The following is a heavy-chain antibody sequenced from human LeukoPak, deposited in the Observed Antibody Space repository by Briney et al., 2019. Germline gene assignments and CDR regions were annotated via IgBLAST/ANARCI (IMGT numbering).Heavy chain of an antibody. CDR1: GYTFTGYY. D-gene: IGHD4-17*01. J-gene: IGHJ4*02. CDR2: INPNSGGT. Sequence: SSVKVSCKASGYTFTGYYMHWERQAPGQGLEWMGWINPNSGGTNYAQKFQGWVTMTRDTSISTAYMELSRLRSDDTAVYYCARIRTYGDYAFDYWGQGTLVTVSS. CDR3: ARIRTYGDYAFDY. V-gene: IGHV1-2*04.